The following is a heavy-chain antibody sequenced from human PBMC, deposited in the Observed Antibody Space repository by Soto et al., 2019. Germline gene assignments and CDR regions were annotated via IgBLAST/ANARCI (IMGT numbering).Heavy chain of an antibody. J-gene: IGHJ5*02. CDR1: GGSISSGGYS. CDR3: VRDHNRYGSGRRAGWFDP. V-gene: IGHV4-30-2*01. D-gene: IGHD3-10*01. Sequence: QLQLLESGSGLVKPSQTLSLTCTVSGGSISSGGYSWGWIRRPPGRGLEWIGYTYHSGSASYNPSLKSRVSISVDRSKNQFSLNLTSVTSADTAVYYCVRDHNRYGSGRRAGWFDPWGQGTLVTVSS. CDR2: TYHSGSA.